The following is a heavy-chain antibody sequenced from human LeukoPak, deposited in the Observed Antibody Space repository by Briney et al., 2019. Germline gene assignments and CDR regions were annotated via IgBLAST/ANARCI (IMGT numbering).Heavy chain of an antibody. Sequence: GSSVKVSCKASGGTFSSYPISWVRQAPGQGLEWMGGIIPIFGTANYAQKFQGRVTITADESTSTAYMELSSLRSEGTAVYYCARATDCSGGSCYSSYYYYYMDVWGKGTTVTVSS. V-gene: IGHV1-69*01. J-gene: IGHJ6*03. CDR1: GGTFSSYP. D-gene: IGHD2-15*01. CDR3: ARATDCSGGSCYSSYYYYYMDV. CDR2: IIPIFGTA.